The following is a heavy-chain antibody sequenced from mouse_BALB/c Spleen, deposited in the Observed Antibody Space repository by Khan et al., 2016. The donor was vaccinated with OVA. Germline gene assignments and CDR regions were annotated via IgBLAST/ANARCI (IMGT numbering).Heavy chain of an antibody. D-gene: IGHD1-1*01. CDR1: GYIFTSFW. CDR3: ARGAITSHAMDY. CDR2: IYPGTGST. Sequence: QVQLKQSGAELVRPGASVRLSCKTSGYIFTSFWIHWVKQRSGQGLEWIARIYPGTGSTYCNEKFKAKATLTADKSSNTAYMQLSSLKSEDSTVYFCARGAITSHAMDYWGQGTSVTVSS. J-gene: IGHJ4*01. V-gene: IGHV1-76*01.